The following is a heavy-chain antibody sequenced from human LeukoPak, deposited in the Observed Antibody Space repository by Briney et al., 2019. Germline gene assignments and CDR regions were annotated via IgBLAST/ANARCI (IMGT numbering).Heavy chain of an antibody. D-gene: IGHD3-22*01. CDR2: ISAYNGNT. V-gene: IGHV1-18*01. Sequence: ASVKVSCKASGYTFTSYGISWVRQAPGQGLEWMGWISAYNGNTNYAQKLQGRVTMTTDTSTSTAYMELRSLRSDDTAVYCCAIVTYYYDSSGYLDYWGQGTLVTVSS. CDR1: GYTFTSYG. CDR3: AIVTYYYDSSGYLDY. J-gene: IGHJ4*02.